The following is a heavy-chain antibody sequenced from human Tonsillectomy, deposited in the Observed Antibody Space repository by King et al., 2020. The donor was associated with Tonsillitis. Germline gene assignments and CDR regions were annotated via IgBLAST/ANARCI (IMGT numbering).Heavy chain of an antibody. Sequence: VQLVESGGGVVQPGGSLRLSCAASGFTFSSYGMHWVRQAPGKGLEWVAFIRYDGINKYYADSVKGRFTISRDNSENTLYLQMNSLRADDTAVYYCAKVLLSVFIITRAFDYWGQGTLVTVSS. J-gene: IGHJ4*02. D-gene: IGHD3-16*01. CDR2: IRYDGINK. CDR1: GFTFSSYG. CDR3: AKVLLSVFIITRAFDY. V-gene: IGHV3-30*02.